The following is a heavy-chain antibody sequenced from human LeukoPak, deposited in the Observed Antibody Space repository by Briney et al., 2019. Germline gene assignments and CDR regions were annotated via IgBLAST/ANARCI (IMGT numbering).Heavy chain of an antibody. CDR2: IYNSGNT. J-gene: IGHJ4*02. CDR1: GVSISSHY. V-gene: IGHV4-59*11. CDR3: ARVGSGSFRD. Sequence: SETLSLTCTVSGVSISSHYWSWIRQPPGKGLEWIGYIYNSGNTNYNPSLKSRVTISMDTSKNQLSLNLTSVTPADTAVYYCARVGSGSFRDWGQGTLVTVSS. D-gene: IGHD1-26*01.